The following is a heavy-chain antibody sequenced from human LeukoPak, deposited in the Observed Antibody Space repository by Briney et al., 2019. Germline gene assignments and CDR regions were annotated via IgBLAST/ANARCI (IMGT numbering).Heavy chain of an antibody. CDR1: GYTFTSYY. CDR3: ARNQAYCGGDCYSLSYYFDY. Sequence: ASVKVSCKTSGYTFTSYYIHWVRQAPGQGLEWMGIINPSDGSTTYAQKFQGRVTMTRDMSTSTVYMELSSLRSEDTAVYYCARNQAYCGGDCYSLSYYFDYWGQGTLVTVSS. D-gene: IGHD2-21*02. V-gene: IGHV1-46*01. J-gene: IGHJ4*02. CDR2: INPSDGST.